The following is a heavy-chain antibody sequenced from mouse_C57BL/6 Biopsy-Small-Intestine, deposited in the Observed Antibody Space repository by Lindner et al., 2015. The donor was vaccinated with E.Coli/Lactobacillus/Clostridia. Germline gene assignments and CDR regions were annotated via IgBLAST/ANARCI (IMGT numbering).Heavy chain of an antibody. CDR2: INTGNGYT. CDR1: GXTFTRNA. CDR3: ARGALINDYHDFVGMFYFDP. J-gene: IGHJ4*01. D-gene: IGHD5-5*01. Sequence: SVKVSCKTSGXTFTRNAIHWVRQDPRTKILEWMGYINTGNGYTRYSQKFQGRVTITRDTSASTAYMELSSLRSEDTALYYCARGALINDYHDFVGMFYFDPWGQGTLVTVSS. V-gene: IGHV1-4*01.